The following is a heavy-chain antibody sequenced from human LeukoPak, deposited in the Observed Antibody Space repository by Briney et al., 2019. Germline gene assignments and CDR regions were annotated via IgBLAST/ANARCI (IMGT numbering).Heavy chain of an antibody. V-gene: IGHV3-23*01. CDR2: ISGSGRDT. J-gene: IGHJ2*01. CDR1: GFTFSSYS. Sequence: GSLRLSCAASGFTFSSYSMNWVRQAPGRGLQWVSGISGSGRDTFYSDSVKGRFTISRDNSKNTHYLQMSSLTAEDTAVYYCAKWGDFWTGLNNWYFELWGRGTLVTVSS. D-gene: IGHD3/OR15-3a*01. CDR3: AKWGDFWTGLNNWYFEL.